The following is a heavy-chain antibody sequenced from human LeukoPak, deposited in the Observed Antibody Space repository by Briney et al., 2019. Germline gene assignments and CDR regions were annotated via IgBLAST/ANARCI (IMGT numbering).Heavy chain of an antibody. CDR1: GGTFSSYA. V-gene: IGHV1-69*13. D-gene: IGHD3-3*01. J-gene: IGHJ6*02. CDR2: IIPIFGTA. Sequence: GASVKVSCKASGGTFSSYAISWVRQAPGQGLEWMGGIIPIFGTANYAQKCQGRVTITADESTSTAYMELSSLRSEDTAVYYCASFWSGYFRSYYYGMDVWGQGTTVTVSS. CDR3: ASFWSGYFRSYYYGMDV.